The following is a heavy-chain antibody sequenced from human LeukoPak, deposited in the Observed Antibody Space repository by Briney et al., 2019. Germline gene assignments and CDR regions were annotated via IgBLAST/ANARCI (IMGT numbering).Heavy chain of an antibody. Sequence: KPSETLSPTCTVSGGSVNSADYYWSWIRQAPGKGLEYMGYIYNSGSTSYSPSLRSRITISVDTSKNQFSLRLNSVTAADTAVYYCARASVVLVRDWGQGTLVTVSS. CDR2: IYNSGST. CDR3: ARASVVLVRD. CDR1: GGSVNSADYY. V-gene: IGHV4-30-4*01. D-gene: IGHD2-21*01. J-gene: IGHJ4*02.